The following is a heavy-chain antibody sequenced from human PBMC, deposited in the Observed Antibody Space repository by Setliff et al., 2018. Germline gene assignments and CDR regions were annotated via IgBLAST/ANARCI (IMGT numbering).Heavy chain of an antibody. D-gene: IGHD6-13*01. CDR3: ARLGSSSWYNDVFDF. CDR1: GYDFNTYW. V-gene: IGHV5-51*01. J-gene: IGHJ3*01. Sequence: PGESLKISCKASGYDFNTYWIAWVRQRPGNGLEWMGIIYAGDSDTRYSPSFQGQVTFSADKSISTAYLQWSTLKASDTAMYYCARLGSSSWYNDVFDFWGPGTMVTVSS. CDR2: IYAGDSDT.